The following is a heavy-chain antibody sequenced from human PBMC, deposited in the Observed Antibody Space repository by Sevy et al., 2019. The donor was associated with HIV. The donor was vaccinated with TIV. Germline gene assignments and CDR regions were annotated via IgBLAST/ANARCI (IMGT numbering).Heavy chain of an antibody. CDR2: IFHSGNT. CDR3: ARGGFLEWLLYPFFDS. Sequence: SETLSLTCAVSGASISSDGYSWSWIRQPPGKGLEWIGYIFHSGNTYYYPSLRSRLSISVDRSKNELSLKLSFVTAADTAVYYCARGGFLEWLLYPFFDSWGQGIPVTVSS. D-gene: IGHD3-3*01. J-gene: IGHJ4*02. CDR1: GASISSDGYS. V-gene: IGHV4-30-2*01.